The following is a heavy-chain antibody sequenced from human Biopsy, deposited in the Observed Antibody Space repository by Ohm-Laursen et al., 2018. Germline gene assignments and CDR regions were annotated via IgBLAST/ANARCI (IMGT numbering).Heavy chain of an antibody. CDR2: IKSVGSWT. V-gene: IGHV3-74*01. D-gene: IGHD2-15*01. J-gene: IGHJ6*02. CDR3: VSFLKDLNMAV. Sequence: SLRLSCAASGFTFNAYWMYWVRQVPGKGLVWVSHIKSVGSWTNCADSVKGRFTISRDNAKNTLYLQMNSLRAEDTAVYYCVSFLKDLNMAVWGQGTTVTVSS. CDR1: GFTFNAYW.